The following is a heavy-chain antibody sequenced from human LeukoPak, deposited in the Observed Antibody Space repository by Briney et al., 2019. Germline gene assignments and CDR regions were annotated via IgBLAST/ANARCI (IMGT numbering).Heavy chain of an antibody. CDR1: GGSISSSSYY. J-gene: IGHJ4*02. CDR3: ARGGILVY. D-gene: IGHD2-21*01. Sequence: PSETLSLTCTVSGGSISSSSYYWSWIRQPAGKGLEWIGRIYTSGSTNYNPSLKGRVTISVDTSKNQFSLKLSSVTAADTAVYYCARGGILVYWGQGTLVTVSS. CDR2: IYTSGST. V-gene: IGHV4-61*02.